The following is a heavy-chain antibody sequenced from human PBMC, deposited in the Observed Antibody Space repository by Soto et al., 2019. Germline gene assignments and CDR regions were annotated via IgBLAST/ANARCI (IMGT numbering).Heavy chain of an antibody. D-gene: IGHD4-17*01. CDR2: ISTYNGNT. CDR3: ARRLYGDYDY. CDR1: GYSFTTSG. Sequence: ASVKVSCKASGYSFTTSGITWVRQAPGQGLEWMGWISTYNGNTNYAQKLQDRVTLTTDTSTSTAYMELRSLRSDDTAVYYCARRLYGDYDYWGQGTLVTVS. J-gene: IGHJ4*02. V-gene: IGHV1-18*01.